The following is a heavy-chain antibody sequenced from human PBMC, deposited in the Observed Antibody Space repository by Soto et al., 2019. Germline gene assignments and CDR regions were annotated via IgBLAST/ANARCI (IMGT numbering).Heavy chain of an antibody. CDR1: GDSVSSNSAA. J-gene: IGHJ6*02. D-gene: IGHD1-7*01. Sequence: PSQTLSLTCVISGDSVSSNSAAWNWIRQSPSRGLEWLGRTYYRSKWYNDYAVSVKSRITINPDTSKNQFSPQLNSVTPEDTAVYYCAKGTTPYYYYGMDVWGQGTTVTVSS. CDR2: TYYRSKWYN. CDR3: AKGTTPYYYYGMDV. V-gene: IGHV6-1*01.